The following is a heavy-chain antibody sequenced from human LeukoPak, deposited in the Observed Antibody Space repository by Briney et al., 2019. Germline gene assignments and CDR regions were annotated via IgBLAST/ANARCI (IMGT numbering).Heavy chain of an antibody. J-gene: IGHJ4*02. CDR1: GYSFTNYW. D-gene: IGHD3-22*01. CDR3: ARRIPLSGYMDY. CDR2: IYPADSDT. Sequence: GESLKISCKGSGYSFTNYWIGRVRQMPGKGLEWMSIIYPADSDTRYSPSFQGQVTISVDKTTSTAYLQWSSLKASDTAMYYCARRIPLSGYMDYWGQGTLVSVPS. V-gene: IGHV5-51*01.